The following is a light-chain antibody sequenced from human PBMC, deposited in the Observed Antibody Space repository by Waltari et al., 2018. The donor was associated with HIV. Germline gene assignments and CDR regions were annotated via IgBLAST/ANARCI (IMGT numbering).Light chain of an antibody. CDR1: QDIGNS. CDR3: RQYVSDPCT. J-gene: IGKJ4*01. CDR2: GGY. V-gene: IGKV1-NL1*01. Sequence: DIQLTQLPSSLSAPVGDTVSLSCRATQDIGNSVSWYQQRPGKVAKLLLYGGYIRHRGVASRFTGSGSGAEYTLTSSSLQPEDIATYGCRQYVSDPCTFGGGTKVEI.